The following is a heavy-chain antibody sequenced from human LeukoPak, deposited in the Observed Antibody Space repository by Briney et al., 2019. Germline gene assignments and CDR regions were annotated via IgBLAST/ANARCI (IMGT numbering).Heavy chain of an antibody. Sequence: GSLRLSCAASGFTFSSYAMHWVRQAPGKGLEWVAVISYDGSNKYYADSVKGRFTISRDNSKNTLYLQMNSLRAEDTAVYYCARGSSSRIIPLGYFDYWGQGTLVTVSS. D-gene: IGHD2-15*01. J-gene: IGHJ4*02. CDR2: ISYDGSNK. CDR1: GFTFSSYA. CDR3: ARGSSSRIIPLGYFDY. V-gene: IGHV3-30-3*01.